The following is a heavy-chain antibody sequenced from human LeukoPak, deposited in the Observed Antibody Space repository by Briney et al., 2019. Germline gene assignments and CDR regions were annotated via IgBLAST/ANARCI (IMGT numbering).Heavy chain of an antibody. CDR2: ISSSGSTI. V-gene: IGHV3-11*01. J-gene: IGHJ3*02. Sequence: PGGSLRLSCAAAGFTFSDYYMSWIRQAPGKGLGWVSYISSSGSTIYYADSVKGRFTISRDNAKNSLYLQMNSLRAEDTAAYYCARDRRTATALGAFDIWGQGTMVTVSS. D-gene: IGHD5-18*01. CDR3: ARDRRTATALGAFDI. CDR1: GFTFSDYY.